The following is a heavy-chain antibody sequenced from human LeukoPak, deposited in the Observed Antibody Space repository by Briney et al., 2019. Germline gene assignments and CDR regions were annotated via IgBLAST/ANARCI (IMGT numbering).Heavy chain of an antibody. J-gene: IGHJ4*02. D-gene: IGHD3-16*01. CDR2: IYYSGST. CDR1: GGSISSYY. CDR3: ARGTMITFGGVTAPDCFDY. V-gene: IGHV4-59*01. Sequence: SETLSLTCTVSGGSISSYYWSWIRQPPGKGLEWIGYIYYSGSTNYNPSLKSRVTISVDTSKNQFSLKLSSVTAADTAVYYCARGTMITFGGVTAPDCFDYWGQGTLVTVSS.